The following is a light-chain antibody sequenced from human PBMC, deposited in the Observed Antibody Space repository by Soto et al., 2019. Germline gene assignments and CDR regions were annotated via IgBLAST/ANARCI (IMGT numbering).Light chain of an antibody. J-gene: IGKJ1*01. Sequence: ETVMRQSLVPLSVSPGERATLSCRASQSVASNLAWYQQQPGQAPRLLIYDASTRATGVPSRFSGSGSGTEFTLTISSLQSEDSAVYYCQQYNNWPLTFGQGTKVDNK. CDR1: QSVASN. V-gene: IGKV3-15*01. CDR2: DAS. CDR3: QQYNNWPLT.